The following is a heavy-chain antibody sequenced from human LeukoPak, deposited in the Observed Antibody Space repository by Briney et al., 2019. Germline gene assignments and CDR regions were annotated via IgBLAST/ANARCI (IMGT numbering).Heavy chain of an antibody. J-gene: IGHJ3*02. D-gene: IGHD2-15*01. CDR3: ARKHCSGGSCYSEDAFDI. Sequence: PSETLSLTCAVYGGSFSGYYWSWLRQPPGKGLEWIGEINHSGSTNYNPSLKSRVTISVDTSKNQFSLKLSSVTAADTAVYYCARKHCSGGSCYSEDAFDIWGQGTMVTVSS. CDR1: GGSFSGYY. V-gene: IGHV4-34*01. CDR2: INHSGST.